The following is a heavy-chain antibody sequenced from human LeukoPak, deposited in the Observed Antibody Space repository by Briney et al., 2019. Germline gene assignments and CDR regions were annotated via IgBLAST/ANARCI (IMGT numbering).Heavy chain of an antibody. CDR3: AKGAASALVDWFDP. J-gene: IGHJ5*02. CDR1: GFIFSNYA. D-gene: IGHD6-25*01. Sequence: GGSLRLSCAASGFIFSNYAMMWVRQAPGKGLEWVSSVTSSGGGTFYADSVKGRFTISRDNSQNTLYLQMNSLGAEDTAVYYCAKGAASALVDWFDPWGQGTLVTVSS. V-gene: IGHV3-23*01. CDR2: VTSSGGGT.